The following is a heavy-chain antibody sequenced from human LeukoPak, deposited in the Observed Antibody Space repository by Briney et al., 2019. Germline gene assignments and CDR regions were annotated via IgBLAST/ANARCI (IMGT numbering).Heavy chain of an antibody. D-gene: IGHD4-17*01. J-gene: IGHJ4*02. CDR1: GFTFSGYA. CDR2: ISDSDDT. V-gene: IGHV3-23*01. Sequence: PGGSLRLSCAASGFTFSGYAMTWVRQAPGKGLEWVSIISDSDDTYYADSVKGRFTISRDNSRNTLLMQMNSLRAEDTAIYYCAKRRYGDYRYYFDFWGQGTLVTVSS. CDR3: AKRRYGDYRYYFDF.